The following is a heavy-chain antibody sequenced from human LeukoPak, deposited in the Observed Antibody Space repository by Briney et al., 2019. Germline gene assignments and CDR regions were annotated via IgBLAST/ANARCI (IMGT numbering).Heavy chain of an antibody. CDR1: GGSISSGGYS. CDR3: ARDQGGRGWLVP. V-gene: IGHV4-31*11. J-gene: IGHJ5*02. CDR2: IYYSGST. Sequence: SQTLSLTCAVSGGSISSGGYSWSWIRQHPGKGLEWIGYIYYSGSTYYNPSLKSRVSISVDTSKNQFSLNLSSVTAADTAVYYCARDQGGRGWLVPWGQGTLVTVSS.